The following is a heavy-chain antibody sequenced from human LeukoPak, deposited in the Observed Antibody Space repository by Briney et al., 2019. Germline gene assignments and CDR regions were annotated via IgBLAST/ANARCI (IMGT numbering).Heavy chain of an antibody. CDR3: ARGRYSGTLFDY. D-gene: IGHD3-10*01. CDR1: GYTFTGYS. Sequence: ASVKVSCKASGYTFTGYSMHWVRQAPGQGLEWMGWINPNSGGTNYAQKFQGRVTMTRDTSISTAYMELSRLRSDDTAVYYCARGRYSGTLFDYWGQGTLVTVSS. CDR2: INPNSGGT. J-gene: IGHJ4*02. V-gene: IGHV1-2*02.